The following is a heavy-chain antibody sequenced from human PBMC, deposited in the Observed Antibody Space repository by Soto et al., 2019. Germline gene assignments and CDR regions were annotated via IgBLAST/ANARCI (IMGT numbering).Heavy chain of an antibody. D-gene: IGHD3-10*01. CDR3: TREGSAPYYYYAMDA. Sequence: DSVKVSCKASGYTFTTYGISWVRQAPGEGLEWLGWINTHNGNTNYAQNLQGRVFMTADTSTNTAYMELRSLRSDDTAIYYCTREGSAPYYYYAMDAWGQGTTVTVSS. CDR1: GYTFTTYG. V-gene: IGHV1-18*01. J-gene: IGHJ6*02. CDR2: INTHNGNT.